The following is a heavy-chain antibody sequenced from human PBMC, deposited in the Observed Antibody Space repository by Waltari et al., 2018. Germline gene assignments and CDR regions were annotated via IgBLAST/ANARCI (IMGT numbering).Heavy chain of an antibody. CDR2: IRGSGGST. V-gene: IGHV3-23*01. CDR1: GLPFSSYA. D-gene: IGHD1-7*01. CDR3: SSFKLELRRVPGY. Sequence: VQLLESGGGLVQPGGSLCPACGASGLPFSSYAMPWVRRAPGKGLEWGSAIRGSGGSTYYADSVKGRFTISRDNSKNTLYLQMNSLRAEDTAVYYCSSFKLELRRVPGYWGQGTLVTVSS. J-gene: IGHJ4*02.